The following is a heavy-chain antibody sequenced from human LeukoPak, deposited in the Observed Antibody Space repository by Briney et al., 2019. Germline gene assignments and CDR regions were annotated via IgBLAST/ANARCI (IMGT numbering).Heavy chain of an antibody. CDR1: GGSFSGYY. D-gene: IGHD6-13*01. Sequence: PSETLSLTCAVYGGSFSGYYWSWIRQHPGKGLEWIGYIYYSGSTYYNPSLKSRVTISVDTSKNQFSLKLNSVTAADTAVYYCARRAAALDYWGQGTLVTVSS. V-gene: IGHV4-31*11. CDR3: ARRAAALDY. J-gene: IGHJ4*02. CDR2: IYYSGST.